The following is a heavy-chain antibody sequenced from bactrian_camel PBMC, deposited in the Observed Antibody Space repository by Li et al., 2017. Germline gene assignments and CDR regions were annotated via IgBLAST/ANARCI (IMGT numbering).Heavy chain of an antibody. CDR1: GRRYSQSSYC. V-gene: IGHV3S57*01. D-gene: IGHD2*01. Sequence: HVQLVESGGDSVQVGGSLRLSCVISGRRYSQSSYCVGWFRQAPGKDPEGVASIDGEGYTTYADSVKGRFAVARNNAKTTLTLQMNDLKFEDAAMYYCATGIYCAHELSPDEYDVRGQGTQVTVS. CDR3: ATGIYCAHELSPDEYDV. CDR2: IDGEGYT. J-gene: IGHJ4*01.